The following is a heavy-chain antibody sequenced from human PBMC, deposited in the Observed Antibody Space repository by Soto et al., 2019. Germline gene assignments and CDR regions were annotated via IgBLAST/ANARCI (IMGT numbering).Heavy chain of an antibody. D-gene: IGHD5-18*01. Sequence: QVQLVESGGGVVQPGRSLRLSCAASGFTFSSYGMHWVRQAPGKGLEWVAVISYDGSNKYYADSVKGRFTISRDNSKNTLYLQMNSLRAEDTAVYYCAKGNVDTAMVTLDVWGQGTTVTVSS. CDR2: ISYDGSNK. CDR3: AKGNVDTAMVTLDV. CDR1: GFTFSSYG. V-gene: IGHV3-30*18. J-gene: IGHJ6*02.